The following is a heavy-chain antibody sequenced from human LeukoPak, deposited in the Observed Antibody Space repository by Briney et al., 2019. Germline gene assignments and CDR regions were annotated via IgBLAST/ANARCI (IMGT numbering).Heavy chain of an antibody. CDR1: GGSISSRSYY. Sequence: PSETLSLTCTVSGGSISSRSYYWGWIRQPPGKGLEWIGSIYYSGSTYYNPSLKSRVTISIDTSKNQFSLKLSSVTAADTAVYYCLGETTVTTIPWGQGTLVTVSS. CDR3: LGETTVTTIP. D-gene: IGHD4-17*01. J-gene: IGHJ5*02. V-gene: IGHV4-39*01. CDR2: IYYSGST.